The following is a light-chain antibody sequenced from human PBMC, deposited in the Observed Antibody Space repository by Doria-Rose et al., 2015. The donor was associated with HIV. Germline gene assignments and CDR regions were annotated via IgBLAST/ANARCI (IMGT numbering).Light chain of an antibody. J-gene: IGKJ1*01. CDR2: DGS. V-gene: IGKV3-20*01. Sequence: EIVLTQSPGTLSLSPGEGATLSCSASRCFSSTYLDWYQQTPGQAHSLLIYDGSTRATGIPDRVSASGSGTDFALTINRLEPEDFALYYCHQYGTSWTFGQGTKVEI. CDR1: RCFSSTY. CDR3: HQYGTSWT.